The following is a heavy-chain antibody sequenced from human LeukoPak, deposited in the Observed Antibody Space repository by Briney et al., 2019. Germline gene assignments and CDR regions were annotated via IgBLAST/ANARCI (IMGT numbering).Heavy chain of an antibody. J-gene: IGHJ4*02. Sequence: GGSLRLSCSTSGFTFSSYTMHWVRQAPGKGLEYVSAISSDGGTTYYASSVKGRFTISRDNSKNTLYLQMSSLRPEDTAVYYCVKGEYTTWYFYFWGQGTLVTVSS. CDR2: ISSDGGTT. D-gene: IGHD2-2*01. V-gene: IGHV3-64D*06. CDR3: VKGEYTTWYFYF. CDR1: GFTFSSYT.